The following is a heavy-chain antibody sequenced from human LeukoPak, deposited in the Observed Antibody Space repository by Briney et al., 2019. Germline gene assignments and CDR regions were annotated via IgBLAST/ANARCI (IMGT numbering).Heavy chain of an antibody. J-gene: IGHJ4*02. CDR3: ARGAAAAPHGPHDY. CDR2: ISAYNGNT. D-gene: IGHD6-13*01. CDR1: GYTFTSYG. Sequence: GASVKISCKASGYTFTSYGISWVRQAPGQGLEWMGWISAYNGNTNYAQKLQGRVTMTTDTSTSTAYMELRSLRSDDTAVYYCARGAAAAPHGPHDYWGQGTLVTVSS. V-gene: IGHV1-18*01.